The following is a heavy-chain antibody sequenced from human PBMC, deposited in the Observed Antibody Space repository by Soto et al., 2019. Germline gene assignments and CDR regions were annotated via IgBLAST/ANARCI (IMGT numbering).Heavy chain of an antibody. Sequence: VKVSCKASGGTFSSYAISWVRQAPGQGLEWMGGIIPIFGTANYAQKFQGRVTITADESTSTAYMELSSLRSEDTAVYYCARDRDGSSWRYYFDYWGQGTLVTVSS. CDR2: IIPIFGTA. J-gene: IGHJ4*02. V-gene: IGHV1-69*01. CDR1: GGTFSSYA. CDR3: ARDRDGSSWRYYFDY. D-gene: IGHD6-13*01.